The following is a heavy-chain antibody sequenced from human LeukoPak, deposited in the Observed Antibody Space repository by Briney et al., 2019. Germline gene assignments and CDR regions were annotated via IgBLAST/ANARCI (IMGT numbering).Heavy chain of an antibody. V-gene: IGHV1-2*02. CDR2: IDPNRGGT. Sequence: ASVKVSCKSSGYTFTGHYTHWVRQAPGQGLEWMGRIDPNRGGTDYAQKFQGRVTLTRDTSISTGYMELSSLRSDDTALYFCAREAEAGDHDYWGQGTLVTVSS. CDR3: AREAEAGDHDY. J-gene: IGHJ4*02. D-gene: IGHD5-12*01. CDR1: GYTFTGHY.